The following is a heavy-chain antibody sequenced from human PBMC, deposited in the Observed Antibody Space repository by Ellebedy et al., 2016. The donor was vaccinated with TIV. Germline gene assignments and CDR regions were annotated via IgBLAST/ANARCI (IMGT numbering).Heavy chain of an antibody. V-gene: IGHV3-15*01. D-gene: IGHD2-15*01. CDR3: AAGTGYSDFDY. CDR1: GFIFSNAW. J-gene: IGHJ4*02. Sequence: GGSLRLSXAASGFIFSNAWMNWVRQAPGKGLEWVGRIKGKTDGGTRDFAAPVKGRFGISRDDSKNTVSLQMDSLKTEDTAVYYCAAGTGYSDFDYWGQGTLVTVSS. CDR2: IKGKTDGGTR.